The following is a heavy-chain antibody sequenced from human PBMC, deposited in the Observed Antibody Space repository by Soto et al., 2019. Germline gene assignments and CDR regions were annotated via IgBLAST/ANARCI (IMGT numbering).Heavy chain of an antibody. J-gene: IGHJ6*02. D-gene: IGHD2-15*01. CDR2: IIPIYGTA. Sequence: QVQLVQSGAEVKKPGSSVKVSCKASGGTFSSYAISWVRQAPGQGLEWMGGIIPIYGTANYAQKFQGRLTITADDSTSTAYMELSSLRAEDTAVYYCARTQRATPVVVAATVNYYYGMDVWGQGTTVTVSS. V-gene: IGHV1-69*01. CDR3: ARTQRATPVVVAATVNYYYGMDV. CDR1: GGTFSSYA.